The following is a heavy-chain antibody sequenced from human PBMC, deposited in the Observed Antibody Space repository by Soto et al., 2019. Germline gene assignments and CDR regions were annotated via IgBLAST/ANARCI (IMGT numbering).Heavy chain of an antibody. CDR3: ARLIYSSGWNRYYYYYGMDV. CDR2: IYYSGST. Sequence: SETLSLTCTVSGGSISSSSYYWGWIRQPPGKGLEWIGSIYYSGSTYYNPPLKSRVTISVDTSKNQFSLKLSSVTAADTAVYYCARLIYSSGWNRYYYYYGMDVWGQGTTVTVSS. CDR1: GGSISSSSYY. D-gene: IGHD6-19*01. V-gene: IGHV4-39*01. J-gene: IGHJ6*02.